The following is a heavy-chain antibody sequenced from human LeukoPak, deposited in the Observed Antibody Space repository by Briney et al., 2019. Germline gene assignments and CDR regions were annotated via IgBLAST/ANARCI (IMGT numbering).Heavy chain of an antibody. CDR2: IRYDATDT. V-gene: IGHV3-30*02. CDR3: AKNRVGQTYADAFEI. Sequence: GGSLRLSCASSGFPFSNSDMHWVRQAPGKGLEWVAFIRYDATDTFYGDSVKGRFTISRDNSKNTLFLQMNSLRPEDTSIYYCAKNRVGQTYADAFEIWGQGTMVTVSS. D-gene: IGHD5-24*01. CDR1: GFPFSNSD. J-gene: IGHJ3*02.